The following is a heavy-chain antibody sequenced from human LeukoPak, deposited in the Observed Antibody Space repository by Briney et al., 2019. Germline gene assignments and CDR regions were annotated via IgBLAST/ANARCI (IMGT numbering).Heavy chain of an antibody. V-gene: IGHV3-48*02. D-gene: IGHD1-26*01. Sequence: PGGSLRLSCAASGFTLSSYSMNWVRQAPGKGLEWISYISNTGSTIFYADSVKGRFTISSDNAKNSLYLQMISLRDDDTAVYYCARTYSGSYYVFDYWGQGTLVTVSS. J-gene: IGHJ4*02. CDR3: ARTYSGSYYVFDY. CDR1: GFTLSSYS. CDR2: ISNTGSTI.